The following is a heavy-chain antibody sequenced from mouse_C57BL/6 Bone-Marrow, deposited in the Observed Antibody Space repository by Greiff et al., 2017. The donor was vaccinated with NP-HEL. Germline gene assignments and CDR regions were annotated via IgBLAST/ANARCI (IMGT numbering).Heavy chain of an antibody. CDR2: INPSTGGT. D-gene: IGHD3-3*01. CDR1: GYSFTGYY. Sequence: VQLKESGPELVKPGASVKISCKASGYSFTGYYMNWVKQSPEKSLEWIGEINPSTGGTTYNQKFKAKATLTVDKSSSTAYMQLKSLTSEDSAVYYWARGLPYFDYWGQGTTLTVSS. V-gene: IGHV1-42*01. CDR3: ARGLPYFDY. J-gene: IGHJ2*01.